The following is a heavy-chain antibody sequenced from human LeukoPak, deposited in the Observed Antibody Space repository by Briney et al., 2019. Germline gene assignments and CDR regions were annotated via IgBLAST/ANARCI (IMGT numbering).Heavy chain of an antibody. V-gene: IGHV4-39*07. CDR2: IYYSGST. CDR3: ARTTATTYDFWSGYFAPGLYGMDV. Sequence: SETLSLTCTVSGGSISSSSYYWGWIRQPPGKGLEWIGSIYYSGSTYYNPSLKSRVTISVDTSKNQFSLKLSSVTAADTAVYYCARTTATTYDFWSGYFAPGLYGMDVWGQGTTVTVSS. D-gene: IGHD3-3*01. J-gene: IGHJ6*02. CDR1: GGSISSSSYY.